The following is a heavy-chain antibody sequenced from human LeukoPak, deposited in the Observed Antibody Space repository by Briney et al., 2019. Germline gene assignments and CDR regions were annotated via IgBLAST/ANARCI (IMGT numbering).Heavy chain of an antibody. Sequence: ASVKVSCKASGGTFSSYAISWVRQAPGQGLEWMGRIIPIFGTADYAQKFQGRVTITTDESTSTAYMELSSLRSEDTAVYYCARGGVMDAFDIWGQGTMVTVSS. CDR2: IIPIFGTA. D-gene: IGHD3-16*01. V-gene: IGHV1-69*05. J-gene: IGHJ3*02. CDR3: ARGGVMDAFDI. CDR1: GGTFSSYA.